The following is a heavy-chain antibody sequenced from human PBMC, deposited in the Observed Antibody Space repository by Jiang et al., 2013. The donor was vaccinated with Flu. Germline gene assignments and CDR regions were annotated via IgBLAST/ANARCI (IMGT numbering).Heavy chain of an antibody. Sequence: KPTQTLSLTCTVSGGSISSGGYCWSWIRQHPGKGLEWIGYIYYSGSTYYNPSLKSRVTISVDTSKNQFSLKLSSVTAADTAVYYCARDSVGATLFDYWGQGTLVTVSS. J-gene: IGHJ4*02. CDR1: GGSISSGGYC. CDR2: IYYSGST. V-gene: IGHV4-31*03. CDR3: ARDSVGATLFDY. D-gene: IGHD1-26*01.